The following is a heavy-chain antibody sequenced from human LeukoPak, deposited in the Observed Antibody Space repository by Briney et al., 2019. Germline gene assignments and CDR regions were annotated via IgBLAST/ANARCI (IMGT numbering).Heavy chain of an antibody. D-gene: IGHD6-13*01. V-gene: IGHV7-4-1*02. J-gene: IGHJ4*02. Sequence: ASVKVSCKASGYTFISYAINWVRQAPGQGLEWVGWINTNTGNPTYAQAFTGRFVFSLDTSVSTAYLQISSLKAEDTAVYYCASTEGNGRAAAGDPYDYWGQGTLVTVSS. CDR2: INTNTGNP. CDR1: GYTFISYA. CDR3: ASTEGNGRAAAGDPYDY.